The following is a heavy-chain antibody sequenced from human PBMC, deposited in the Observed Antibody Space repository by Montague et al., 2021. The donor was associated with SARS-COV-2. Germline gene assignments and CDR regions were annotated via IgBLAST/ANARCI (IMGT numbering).Heavy chain of an antibody. CDR1: GFTFNSYT. CDR2: ISGGGSNK. J-gene: IGHJ1*01. Sequence: SLRLSCAASGFTFNSYTMPWVRQAPGKGLEWVSFISGGGSNKYYADSVKGRFTISRDNSKNTLYLQIHGLRAEDTAVYYCAKDDDECVLGCCCYIYWGQGTPVTVSS. CDR3: AKDDDECVLGCCCYIY. D-gene: IGHD3-16*02. V-gene: IGHV3-30*04.